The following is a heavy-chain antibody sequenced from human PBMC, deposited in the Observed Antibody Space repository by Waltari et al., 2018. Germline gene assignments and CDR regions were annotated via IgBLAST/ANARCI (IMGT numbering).Heavy chain of an antibody. CDR2: IYSSGST. CDR1: GGSISSYY. Sequence: QVQLQESGPGLVKPSEPLSLTCTVSGGSISSYYWSWIRQPPGKGLEWIGYIYSSGSTNYNPSLKSRVIISVDTSKNQFSLKVRSMTAADTAVYYCARDRGYQDYWGQGTLVTVSS. J-gene: IGHJ4*02. V-gene: IGHV4-59*01. D-gene: IGHD3-10*01. CDR3: ARDRGYQDY.